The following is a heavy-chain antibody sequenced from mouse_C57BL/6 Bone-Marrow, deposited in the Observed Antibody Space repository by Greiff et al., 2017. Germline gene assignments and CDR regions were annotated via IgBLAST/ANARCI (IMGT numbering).Heavy chain of an antibody. Sequence: QVQLQQSGAELARPGASVKLSCKASGYTFTSYGISWVKQRPGQGLEWIGEIYPRSGNTYYNEKFKGKATLTADKSSSTAYMQLRSLTSEDSAVYICAYQGYYYGPSMDYWGQGTSVTVSS. D-gene: IGHD1-1*01. J-gene: IGHJ4*01. CDR1: GYTFTSYG. CDR2: IYPRSGNT. V-gene: IGHV1-81*01. CDR3: AYQGYYYGPSMDY.